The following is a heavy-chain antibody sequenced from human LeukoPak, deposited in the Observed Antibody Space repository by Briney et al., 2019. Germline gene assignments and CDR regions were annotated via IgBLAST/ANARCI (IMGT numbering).Heavy chain of an antibody. J-gene: IGHJ3*02. Sequence: PGESLKISCKGSGYSFTSYWIGWVRQMPGKGLEWMGIIYPGDSDTRYSPSFQGQVTISADKSISTAYLQWSSLKASDTAMYFCATLDFWSGYPAMGDAFDIWGQGTMVTVSS. D-gene: IGHD3-3*01. CDR1: GYSFTSYW. CDR2: IYPGDSDT. V-gene: IGHV5-51*01. CDR3: ATLDFWSGYPAMGDAFDI.